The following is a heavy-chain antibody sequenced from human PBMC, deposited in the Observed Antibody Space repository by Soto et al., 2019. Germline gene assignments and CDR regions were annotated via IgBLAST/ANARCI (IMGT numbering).Heavy chain of an antibody. V-gene: IGHV3-23*01. Sequence: PGGSLRLSCAASGFTFSSYAMSWVRQAPGKGLEWVSAISGSGGSTYYADSVKGRFTISRDNSKNTLYLQMNSLRAEDTAVYYCAKIRGYSSGWYYHYWGQGTLVTVSS. CDR2: ISGSGGST. J-gene: IGHJ4*02. CDR1: GFTFSSYA. CDR3: AKIRGYSSGWYYHY. D-gene: IGHD6-19*01.